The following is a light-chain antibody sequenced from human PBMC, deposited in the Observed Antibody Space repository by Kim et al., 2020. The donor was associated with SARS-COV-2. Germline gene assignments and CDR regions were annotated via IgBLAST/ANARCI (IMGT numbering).Light chain of an antibody. Sequence: QSALTQPASVSGSLRQSITVSCTGTSSDVGAYDYVSWYQQHPGKAPKLIISDVSNRPSGVSSRFSGSRSDNTASLTISGLQADDEADYYCSAYTTSNTLIFGGGTQLTVL. CDR1: SSDVGAYDY. J-gene: IGLJ2*01. V-gene: IGLV2-14*03. CDR3: SAYTTSNTLI. CDR2: DVS.